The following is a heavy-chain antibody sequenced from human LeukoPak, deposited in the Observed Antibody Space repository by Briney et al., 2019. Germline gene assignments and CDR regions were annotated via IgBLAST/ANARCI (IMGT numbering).Heavy chain of an antibody. J-gene: IGHJ4*02. V-gene: IGHV3-30*09. CDR2: MSYDGSKK. CDR1: GFTFSTYA. Sequence: GGSLRLSCAASGFTFSTYAMHWVRQAPGKGLEVVAGMSYDGSKKYYTDSVKGRFAISRDNSENTGYMQMNTLRAADTAAYSCVRSPNYDILTGYYTDYFDSWGQGTLVIVSS. D-gene: IGHD3-9*01. CDR3: VRSPNYDILTGYYTDYFDS.